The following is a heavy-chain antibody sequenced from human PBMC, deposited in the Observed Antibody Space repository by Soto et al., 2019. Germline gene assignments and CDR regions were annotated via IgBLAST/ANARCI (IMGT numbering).Heavy chain of an antibody. Sequence: GASVKVSCKASGYTFTSYGISWVRQAPGQGLEWMGWISAYNGNTNYAQKLQGRVTMTTDTSTSTAYMELRSLRSDDTAVYYCARGQGRNDFWGGYYRAHNTYGMDVWGQGTTVTVSS. V-gene: IGHV1-18*01. CDR2: ISAYNGNT. D-gene: IGHD3-3*01. CDR3: ARGQGRNDFWGGYYRAHNTYGMDV. CDR1: GYTFTSYG. J-gene: IGHJ6*02.